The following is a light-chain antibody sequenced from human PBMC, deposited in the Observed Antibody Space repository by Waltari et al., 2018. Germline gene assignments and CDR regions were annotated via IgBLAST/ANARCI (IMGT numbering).Light chain of an antibody. CDR1: QSLLSSFNSKTY. CDR3: HHYYIPPLT. Sequence: DIVLTQSPDSLAVPLGERATINCKSSQSLLSSFNSKTYIAWYQQKPGQPPKLLINWASARGSGVPERFSGSGSGTDFTLTISSLQAEDVAVYYCHHYYIPPLTFGQGTRLEIK. V-gene: IGKV4-1*01. J-gene: IGKJ5*01. CDR2: WAS.